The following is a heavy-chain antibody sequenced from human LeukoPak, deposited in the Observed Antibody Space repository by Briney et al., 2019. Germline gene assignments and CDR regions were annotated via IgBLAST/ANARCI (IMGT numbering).Heavy chain of an antibody. V-gene: IGHV3-48*01. CDR2: IGISSGNT. Sequence: GGALRLSCAASGFTFIDYSMNWVRQAPGEGGEWISYIGISSGNTKYADSVKGPFTISRDKARNSLYLQMNSLRVEDTAVYYCARDHRSAFDTWGHGTLVTVSS. J-gene: IGHJ4*01. CDR1: GFTFIDYS. CDR3: ARDHRSAFDT.